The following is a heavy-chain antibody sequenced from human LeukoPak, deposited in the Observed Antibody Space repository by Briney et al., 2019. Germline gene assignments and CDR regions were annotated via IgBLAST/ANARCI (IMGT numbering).Heavy chain of an antibody. CDR2: VNPKSGNT. J-gene: IGHJ6*03. V-gene: IGHV1-8*03. D-gene: IGHD3-16*01. CDR3: ARGMIYYYHMDV. Sequence: ASVKVSCKASGYTFTSHDINWVRQATGQGLEWMGWVNPKSGNTVYAQKFQGRVIFTRNTSISTAYMELSSLRSEDTAVYYCARGMIYYYHMDVWGKGTTVTVSS. CDR1: GYTFTSHD.